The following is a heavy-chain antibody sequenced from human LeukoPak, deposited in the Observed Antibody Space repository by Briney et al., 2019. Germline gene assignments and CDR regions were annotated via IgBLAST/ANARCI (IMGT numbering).Heavy chain of an antibody. D-gene: IGHD3-22*01. V-gene: IGHV5-51*01. CDR3: ASRDSTCYYSR. CDR2: IYPGDSET. CDR1: GYTFTNYW. Sequence: AASLQISSNTSGYTFTNYWIGWVRRVPEKGLVWMALIYPGDSETSNRPSLQGQVTISADKSVNTTYLQLTSLKASDSGIYYCASRDSTCYYSRWGQGTRVTVSS. J-gene: IGHJ4*02.